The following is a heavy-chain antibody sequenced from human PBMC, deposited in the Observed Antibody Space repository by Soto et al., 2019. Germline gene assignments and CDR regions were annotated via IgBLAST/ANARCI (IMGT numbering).Heavy chain of an antibody. CDR1: GYSFTRYG. Sequence: QVQLVQSRAEVKNPGASVKVSCKASGYSFTRYGIAWARQAPGQGLEWMGWINTYNGNTNYAQNLQGRVTLTTDTSTSIAYMELTSLRSNDTAIYYCAMVDVYVTPSPQDVWGQGTTVIVSS. V-gene: IGHV1-18*01. D-gene: IGHD3-16*01. CDR3: AMVDVYVTPSPQDV. CDR2: INTYNGNT. J-gene: IGHJ6*02.